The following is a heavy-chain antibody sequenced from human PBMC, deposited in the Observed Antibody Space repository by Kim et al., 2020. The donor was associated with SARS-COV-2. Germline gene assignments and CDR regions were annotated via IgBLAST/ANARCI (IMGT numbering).Heavy chain of an antibody. CDR2: ISSSSSYI. J-gene: IGHJ4*02. Sequence: GGSLRLSCAASGFTFSSYSMNWVRQAPGKGLEWVSSISSSSSYIYYADSVKGRFTISRDNAKNSLYLQMNSLRAEDTAVYYCARDLNWRGFDYWGQGTLVTVSS. CDR1: GFTFSSYS. D-gene: IGHD1-20*01. CDR3: ARDLNWRGFDY. V-gene: IGHV3-21*01.